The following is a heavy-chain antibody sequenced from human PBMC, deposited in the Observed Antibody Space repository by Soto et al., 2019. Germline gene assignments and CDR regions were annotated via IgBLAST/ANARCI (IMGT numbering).Heavy chain of an antibody. V-gene: IGHV4-31*03. J-gene: IGHJ4*02. D-gene: IGHD1-26*01. CDR2: IYYSGST. Sequence: PSETLSLTCTVSGGSISSGGYYWSWIRQHPGKGLEWIGYIYYSGSTYYNPSLKSRVTISVDTSKNQFSLKLSSVTAADTAVYYCAREATNENFDYWGQGTLVTVSS. CDR3: AREATNENFDY. CDR1: GGSISSGGYY.